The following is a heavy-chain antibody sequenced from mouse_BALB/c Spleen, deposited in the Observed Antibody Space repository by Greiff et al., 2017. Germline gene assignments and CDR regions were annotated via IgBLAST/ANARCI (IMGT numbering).Heavy chain of an antibody. D-gene: IGHD2-4*01. Sequence: QVQLQQSGAELVRPGSSVKISCKASGYAFSSYWMNWVKQRPGQGLEWIGQIYPGDGDTNYNGKFKGKATLTADKSSSTAYMQLSSLTSEDSAVYFCARGTMITRSYWYFDVWGAGTTVTVSS. CDR2: IYPGDGDT. CDR1: GYAFSSYW. CDR3: ARGTMITRSYWYFDV. V-gene: IGHV1-80*01. J-gene: IGHJ1*01.